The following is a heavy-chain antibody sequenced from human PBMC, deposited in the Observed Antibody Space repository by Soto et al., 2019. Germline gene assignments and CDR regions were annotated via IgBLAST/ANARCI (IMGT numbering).Heavy chain of an antibody. J-gene: IGHJ4*02. Sequence: EVQLVESGGGLVKPGGSLRLSCAASGFTFSNAWMSWVRQAPGKGLEWVGRIKSKTDGGTTDYAAPVKGRFTISRDDSKNTLYLQMNSLKTEDTAVYYCTTSKDMVRGVPLSFDYWGQGTLVTVSS. CDR1: GFTFSNAW. D-gene: IGHD3-10*01. V-gene: IGHV3-15*01. CDR3: TTSKDMVRGVPLSFDY. CDR2: IKSKTDGGTT.